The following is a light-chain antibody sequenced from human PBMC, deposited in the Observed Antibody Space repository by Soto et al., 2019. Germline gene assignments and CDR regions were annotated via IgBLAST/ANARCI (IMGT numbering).Light chain of an antibody. CDR1: QSIRSY. J-gene: IGKJ4*01. CDR3: QQSYSTNLT. V-gene: IGKV1-39*01. CDR2: AAS. Sequence: DIQMTQSPSSLSASVGDRVTITCRASQSIRSYLNWYQQPRGKAPKVXIYAASSLQSGVPSRFSGSGAGTDFTRTISSLQPEDFETYHCQQSYSTNLTFGGGTKVDIK.